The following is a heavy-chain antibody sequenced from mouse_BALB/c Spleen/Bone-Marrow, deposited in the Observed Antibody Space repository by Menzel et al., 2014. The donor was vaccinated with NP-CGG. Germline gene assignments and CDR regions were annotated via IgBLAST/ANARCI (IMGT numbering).Heavy chain of an antibody. J-gene: IGHJ3*01. Sequence: EVQRVESGPELVKPGASVKISCKASGYTFTDYNIHWVKQSHGKSLEWIGYIYPYNGGTAHNQKFKSKATLTVDNSSSTAYMELRSLTSEDSAVYYCARGRAYYVNYGFAYWGQGTLVTVSA. CDR1: GYTFTDYN. CDR2: IYPYNGGT. CDR3: ARGRAYYVNYGFAY. D-gene: IGHD2-10*01. V-gene: IGHV1S29*02.